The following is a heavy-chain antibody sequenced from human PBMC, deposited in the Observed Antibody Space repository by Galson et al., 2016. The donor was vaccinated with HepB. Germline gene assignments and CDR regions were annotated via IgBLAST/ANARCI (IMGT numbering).Heavy chain of an antibody. J-gene: IGHJ5*02. CDR1: GFSFSSYA. D-gene: IGHD3-3*01. Sequence: SLRLSCAASGFSFSSYAMSWVRQAPGKGLEWVSTLRVSGGRTYYAESVKGRFTISRDNPNNTLLLHMTSLRAEDTAVYYCTKGPRFGDLSSWGQGTLVIVSA. V-gene: IGHV3-23*01. CDR2: LRVSGGRT. CDR3: TKGPRFGDLSS.